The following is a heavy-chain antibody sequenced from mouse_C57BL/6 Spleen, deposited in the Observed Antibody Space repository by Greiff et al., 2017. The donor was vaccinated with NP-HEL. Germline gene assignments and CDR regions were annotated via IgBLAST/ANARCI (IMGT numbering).Heavy chain of an antibody. J-gene: IGHJ3*01. V-gene: IGHV1-80*01. CDR1: GYAFSSYW. D-gene: IGHD2-4*01. Sequence: QVQLKQSGAELVKPGASVKISCKASGYAFSSYWMNWVKQRPGKGLEWIGQIYPGDGDTNYNGKFKGKATLTADKSSSKAYMQLSSLTSEDSAVYFCARSCYDYDGFAYWGQGTLVTVSA. CDR3: ARSCYDYDGFAY. CDR2: IYPGDGDT.